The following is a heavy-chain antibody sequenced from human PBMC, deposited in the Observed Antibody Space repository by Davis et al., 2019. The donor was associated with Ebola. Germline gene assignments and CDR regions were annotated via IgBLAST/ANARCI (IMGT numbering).Heavy chain of an antibody. CDR2: INPHNGNT. Sequence: ASVKVSCKASGYTFTTYRITWVRQAPGQGLEWMGWINPHNGNTNYAQNVQGRVIMTSDTATTTAYMEVGSLRSDDTAVYYCARAQFPTTSDHWGQGTLVTVSS. V-gene: IGHV1-18*01. D-gene: IGHD1-1*01. CDR1: GYTFTTYR. J-gene: IGHJ4*02. CDR3: ARAQFPTTSDH.